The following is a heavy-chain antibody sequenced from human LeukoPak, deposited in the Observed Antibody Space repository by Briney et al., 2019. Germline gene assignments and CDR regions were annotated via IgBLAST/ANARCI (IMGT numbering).Heavy chain of an antibody. Sequence: SVKVSCKASGFTFHTSAMQWVRQARGQRIEWIGWIVLGSGNTVYSHKFHERVIITRDMYTRTVYMELERMRSEDTAVYYCAAQRGASLHDFWSTRLFDPWGQGTLVTVSS. CDR1: GFTFHTSA. J-gene: IGHJ5*02. CDR2: IVLGSGNT. V-gene: IGHV1-58*02. D-gene: IGHD3-3*01. CDR3: AAQRGASLHDFWSTRLFDP.